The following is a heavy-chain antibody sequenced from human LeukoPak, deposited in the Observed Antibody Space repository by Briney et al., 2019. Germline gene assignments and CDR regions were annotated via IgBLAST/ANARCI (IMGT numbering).Heavy chain of an antibody. D-gene: IGHD6-19*01. Sequence: GESLKISCKASGYGFTTSAIAWVRQMPGKGLEWMGVIYPSDSDTRYSPSFQGQVTISADRSISTAYLQWSSLKASDTAIYYCARQFYNSGACDFWGQGTLVTVSS. CDR3: ARQFYNSGACDF. CDR2: IYPSDSDT. J-gene: IGHJ4*02. V-gene: IGHV5-51*01. CDR1: GYGFTTSA.